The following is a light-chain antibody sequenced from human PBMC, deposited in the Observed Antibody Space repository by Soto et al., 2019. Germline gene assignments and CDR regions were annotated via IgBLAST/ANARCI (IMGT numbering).Light chain of an antibody. CDR3: MQALQTPIT. J-gene: IGKJ5*01. V-gene: IGKV2-28*01. CDR1: QSLLHSNGYNY. Sequence: DIVMTQSPLSLPVTLGEPASISCRSSQSLLHSNGYNYLDWYLQKPGQSTKLLIYLGSNRASGVPDRFSGSGSGTDFTLKISRVEAEDVGVYYCMQALQTPITFGQGTRLEIK. CDR2: LGS.